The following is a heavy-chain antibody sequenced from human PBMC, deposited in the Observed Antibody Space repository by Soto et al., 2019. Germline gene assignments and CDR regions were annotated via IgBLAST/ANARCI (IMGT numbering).Heavy chain of an antibody. Sequence: QVQLVQSGAEVKKPGASVKVSCKASGYTFTGYYMHWVRQAPGQGLEWMGWINPNSGGTNYAQKFQGWVTMTSDTSISTAYMELSRLRSDDTAVYYCARERAVAGSYYYYYYGMDVWGQGTTVTVSS. D-gene: IGHD6-19*01. J-gene: IGHJ6*02. CDR2: INPNSGGT. CDR3: ARERAVAGSYYYYYYGMDV. V-gene: IGHV1-2*04. CDR1: GYTFTGYY.